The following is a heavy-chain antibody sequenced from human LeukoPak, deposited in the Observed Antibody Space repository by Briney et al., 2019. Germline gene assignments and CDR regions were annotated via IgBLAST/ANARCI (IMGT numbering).Heavy chain of an antibody. Sequence: GDSLKISCKVSGYRFTSYWIGWVRQMPGKGLEYMGIIYPGDSDTRYSPSFQGQVTISVDKSISIAYLQWRSLKASDTAMYYCARRGAPDGLVVWGRGTTVTVSS. D-gene: IGHD1-14*01. V-gene: IGHV5-51*01. J-gene: IGHJ6*02. CDR3: ARRGAPDGLVV. CDR2: IYPGDSDT. CDR1: GYRFTSYW.